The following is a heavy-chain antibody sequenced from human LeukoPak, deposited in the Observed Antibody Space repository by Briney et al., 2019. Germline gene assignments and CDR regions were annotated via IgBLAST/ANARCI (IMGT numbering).Heavy chain of an antibody. CDR3: ARESHDNYYYYMDV. CDR2: IYYSGST. Sequence: SETLSFTCTVSGGSISSYYWSWIRQPPGKGLEWIGYIYYSGSTNYNPSLKSRVTISVDTSKNQFSLKLSSVTAADTAVYYCARESHDNYYYYMDVWGKGTTVTVSS. J-gene: IGHJ6*03. CDR1: GGSISSYY. D-gene: IGHD1-1*01. V-gene: IGHV4-59*01.